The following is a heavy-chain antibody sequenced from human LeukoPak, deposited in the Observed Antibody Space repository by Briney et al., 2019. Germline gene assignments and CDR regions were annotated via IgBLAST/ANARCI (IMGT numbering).Heavy chain of an antibody. V-gene: IGHV3-7*01. J-gene: IGHJ4*02. D-gene: IGHD5-18*01. CDR2: IKKDGSEK. Sequence: PGGSLRPSCAASGFTFSFYWMSWVRQAPGKGLEWVANIKKDGSEKYYVDSVKGRFTISRDNAKTSLYLQMISLRAEDTAVYYCARHLSGVTGYTYGRGIDYWGQGTLVTVSS. CDR1: GFTFSFYW. CDR3: ARHLSGVTGYTYGRGIDY.